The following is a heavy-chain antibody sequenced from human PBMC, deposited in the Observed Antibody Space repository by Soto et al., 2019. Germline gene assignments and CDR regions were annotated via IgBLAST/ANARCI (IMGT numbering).Heavy chain of an antibody. CDR1: GGTFSSHT. D-gene: IGHD3-3*01. CDR3: ARDCGTYYDFWSGYYVP. J-gene: IGHJ5*02. CDR2: IIPILGIA. Sequence: GASGKVSCKASGGTFSSHTISWVRQAPGQGLEWMGRIIPILGIANYAQKFQGRVTITADKSTSTAYMELSSLRSEDTAVYYCARDCGTYYDFWSGYYVPWGQGTLVTVSS. V-gene: IGHV1-69*04.